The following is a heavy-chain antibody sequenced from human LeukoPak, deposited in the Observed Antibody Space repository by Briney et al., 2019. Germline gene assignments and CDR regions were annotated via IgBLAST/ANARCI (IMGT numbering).Heavy chain of an antibody. D-gene: IGHD1-26*01. J-gene: IGHJ4*02. CDR2: IYTSGST. CDR1: GGSISSYN. Sequence: SETLSLTCTVSGGSISSYNWSWIRQPAGKGLEWIGRIYTSGSTNYNPSLKSRVTMSVDTSKNQFSLKLSSVTAADTAVYYCARIVVATGHYYFDYWGQGTLVTVSS. V-gene: IGHV4-4*07. CDR3: ARIVVATGHYYFDY.